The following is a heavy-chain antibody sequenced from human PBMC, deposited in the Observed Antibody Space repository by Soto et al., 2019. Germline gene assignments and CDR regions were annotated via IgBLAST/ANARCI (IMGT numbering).Heavy chain of an antibody. CDR2: ISGSGGST. V-gene: IGHV3-23*01. Sequence: GGSLRLSCAASGFTFSSYAMSWVRQAPGKGLEWVSAISGSGGSTYYADSVKGRFTISRDNSKNTLYLQMNSLRAEDTAVYYCAIPPSSGVPYCSSTSCYKTVDYWGQGTLVTVSS. CDR1: GFTFSSYA. D-gene: IGHD2-2*01. CDR3: AIPPSSGVPYCSSTSCYKTVDY. J-gene: IGHJ4*02.